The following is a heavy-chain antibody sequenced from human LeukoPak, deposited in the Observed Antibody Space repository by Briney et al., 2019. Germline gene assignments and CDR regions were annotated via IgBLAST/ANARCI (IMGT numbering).Heavy chain of an antibody. CDR3: ARLHCGGDCLYFDS. CDR1: GGTFSSYA. V-gene: IGHV1-69*04. D-gene: IGHD2-21*02. J-gene: IGHJ4*02. Sequence: ASVKVSCKASGGTFSSYAISWVRQAPGQGLEWMGRIIPILDIANYAQKFQGRVTITADKSTSTAYMELSSLRSEDTAVYYCARLHCGGDCLYFDSWGQGTLVTVSS. CDR2: IIPILDIA.